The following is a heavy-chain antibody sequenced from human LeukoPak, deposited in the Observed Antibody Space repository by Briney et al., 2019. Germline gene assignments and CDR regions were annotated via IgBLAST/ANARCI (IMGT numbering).Heavy chain of an antibody. J-gene: IGHJ4*02. CDR2: ISYDGSNK. Sequence: GGSLRLSCAASGFTFSSYGMHWVRQAPGKGLEWVAVISYDGSNKYYADSVKGRFTISRDNTMNSLYLQMSSLRAEDTAVYYCATDRGWRTSGYYLYYFEYWGQGTLVTYSS. D-gene: IGHD3-3*01. CDR3: ATDRGWRTSGYYLYYFEY. CDR1: GFTFSSYG. V-gene: IGHV3-30*03.